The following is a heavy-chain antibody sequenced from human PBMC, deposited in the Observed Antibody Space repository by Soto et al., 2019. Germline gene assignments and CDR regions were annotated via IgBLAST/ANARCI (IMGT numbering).Heavy chain of an antibody. Sequence: QVQLEESGGGVVQPGRSLRLSCAASGFTFSSYGMHWVRQAPGKGLEWVAVIWYDGSNKYYADSVKGRFTISRDNSKNTLYLQMNSLRAEDTAVYYCAREGGYDFWSAYDFDYWGQGSLVTVSS. CDR2: IWYDGSNK. CDR1: GFTFSSYG. CDR3: AREGGYDFWSAYDFDY. D-gene: IGHD3-3*01. V-gene: IGHV3-33*01. J-gene: IGHJ4*02.